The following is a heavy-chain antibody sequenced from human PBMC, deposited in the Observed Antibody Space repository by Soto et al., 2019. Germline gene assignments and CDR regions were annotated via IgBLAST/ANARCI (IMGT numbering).Heavy chain of an antibody. V-gene: IGHV3-66*01. Sequence: GSLRLSCAASGFTVSSYYMSWVRQAPGKGLEWVSVIYSAGSADFADSVKGRFTISRDNSKNTLYLQMSSLRAEDTAVYYCARSRRFQVRSIDYWGQGTLVTVST. J-gene: IGHJ4*02. CDR2: IYSAGSA. CDR1: GFTVSSYY. D-gene: IGHD3-10*01. CDR3: ARSRRFQVRSIDY.